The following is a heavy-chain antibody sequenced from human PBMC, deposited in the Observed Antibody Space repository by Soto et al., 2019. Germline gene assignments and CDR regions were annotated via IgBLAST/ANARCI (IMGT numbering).Heavy chain of an antibody. J-gene: IGHJ4*02. D-gene: IGHD3-10*01. V-gene: IGHV1-69*08. CDR3: ARDEGFGELQLDY. Sequence: QVQLVQSGAEVKKPGSSVKVSCKASGGTFSSYTISWVRQAPGQGLEWMGRIIPILGIANYAQKFQGRVTXTXDXXTSTAYMELSSLRSEDTAVYYCARDEGFGELQLDYWGQGTLVTVSS. CDR2: IIPILGIA. CDR1: GGTFSSYT.